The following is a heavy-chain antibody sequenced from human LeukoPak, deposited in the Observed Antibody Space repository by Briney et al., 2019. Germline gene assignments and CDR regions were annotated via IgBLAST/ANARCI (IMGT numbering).Heavy chain of an antibody. V-gene: IGHV3-21*01. CDR3: ARDSGPIYYDILTGYRHYFDY. D-gene: IGHD3-9*01. CDR2: ISSSSSYI. CDR1: GFTFSSYS. J-gene: IGHJ4*02. Sequence: PGGSLRLSCAASGFTFSSYSMNGVRQAPGKGLVWVSSISSSSSYIYYADSVKGRFTISRDNAKNSLYLQMNSLRAEDTAVYYCARDSGPIYYDILTGYRHYFDYWGQGTLVTVSS.